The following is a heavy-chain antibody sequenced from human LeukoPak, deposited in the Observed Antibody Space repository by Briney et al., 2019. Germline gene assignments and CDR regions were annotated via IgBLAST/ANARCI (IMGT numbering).Heavy chain of an antibody. D-gene: IGHD4-17*01. CDR1: GFTFSNYY. V-gene: IGHV3-11*06. Sequence: GGSLRLSCAASGFTFSNYYMSWIRQAPGKGLEWVSYISSSSSYTNYADSVKGRFTISRDNAKNSLYLRMNSLRAEDTAVYYCARDRDGDYEDYFDYWGQGTLVTVSS. CDR2: ISSSSSYT. CDR3: ARDRDGDYEDYFDY. J-gene: IGHJ4*02.